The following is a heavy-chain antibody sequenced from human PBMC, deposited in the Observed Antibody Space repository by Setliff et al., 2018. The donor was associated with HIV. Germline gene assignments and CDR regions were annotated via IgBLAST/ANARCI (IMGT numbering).Heavy chain of an antibody. J-gene: IGHJ6*02. D-gene: IGHD3-3*01. V-gene: IGHV1-3*01. CDR3: ARLRVLQLLEWSNYYYYGLDV. CDR1: GFTFTNYA. Sequence: ASVKASCKASGFTFTNYAIHWVRQAPGQRLEWLGWINAGDDNPKYSQKFQDRVTITRDTSASTAYMELSSLMSEDTAVYYCARLRVLQLLEWSNYYYYGLDVWGQGTTVTVSS. CDR2: INAGDDNP.